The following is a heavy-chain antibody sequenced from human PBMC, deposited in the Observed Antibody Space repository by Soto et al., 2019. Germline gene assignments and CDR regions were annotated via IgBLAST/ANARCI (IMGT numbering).Heavy chain of an antibody. CDR2: IYYSGST. V-gene: IGHV4-31*03. D-gene: IGHD3-22*01. CDR3: ARGGYYDSSGYYYGLDY. J-gene: IGHJ4*02. Sequence: PSETLSLTCTVSGGSISSGGYYWSWIRQHPGKCLEWIGYIYYSGSTYYNPSLKSRVTISVDTSKNQFSLKLSSVTAADTAVYYCARGGYYDSSGYYYGLDYWGQGTLVTVSS. CDR1: GGSISSGGYY.